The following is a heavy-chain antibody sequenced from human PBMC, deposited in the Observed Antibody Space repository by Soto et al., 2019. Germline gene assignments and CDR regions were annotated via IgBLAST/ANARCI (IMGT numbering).Heavy chain of an antibody. Sequence: QVQLVESGGGVVHPGRSLRLSCAASGFTFSTFGIHWVRQAPGKGLEWVAVIAHDGRSKFYGDSVKGRFTISRDNSKNTLYLQMDSLRAEDTAVYYCANWGKSGSDFWGQGTLVTVSS. CDR2: IAHDGRSK. V-gene: IGHV3-30*18. J-gene: IGHJ4*02. CDR3: ANWGKSGSDF. D-gene: IGHD3-16*01. CDR1: GFTFSTFG.